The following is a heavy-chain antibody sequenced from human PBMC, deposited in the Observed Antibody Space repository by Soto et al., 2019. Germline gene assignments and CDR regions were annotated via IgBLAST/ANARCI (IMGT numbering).Heavy chain of an antibody. J-gene: IGHJ4*02. D-gene: IGHD5-12*01. V-gene: IGHV4-59*01. Sequence: PSETLSLTCTVSGGSISYYYWGRIRQPPGKGLEWIGSIYYSGNTHYNPSLKSRVTISVDTSMNQFSLNLDSVTAVDSAVYYCVRGGYVHAFDYWGQGALVTVS. CDR3: VRGGYVHAFDY. CDR2: IYYSGNT. CDR1: GGSISYYY.